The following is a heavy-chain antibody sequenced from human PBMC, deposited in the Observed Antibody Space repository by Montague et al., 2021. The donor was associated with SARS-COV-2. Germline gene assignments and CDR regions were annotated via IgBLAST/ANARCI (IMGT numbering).Heavy chain of an antibody. D-gene: IGHD3-3*01. CDR2: IYYSGST. J-gene: IGHJ6*02. CDR1: GASVSSGSYY. V-gene: IGHV4-61*01. CDR3: ARDPWRITIFGVVTRYGMDV. Sequence: SETLSLTCIVSGASVSSGSYYRSWIRQPPGKGLEWIGYIYYSGSTNYNPSLKSRVTISVDTSKNQFSLKLSSVTAADTAVYYCARDPWRITIFGVVTRYGMDVWGQGTTVTVSS.